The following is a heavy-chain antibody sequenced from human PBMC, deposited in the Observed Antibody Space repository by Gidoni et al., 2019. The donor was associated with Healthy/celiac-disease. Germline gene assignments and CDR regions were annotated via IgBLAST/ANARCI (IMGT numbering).Heavy chain of an antibody. CDR1: GGSISSSSYY. CDR3: ARQAEGFWSGYSNFDP. D-gene: IGHD3-3*01. J-gene: IGHJ5*02. Sequence: QLQLQESGPGLVKPSETLSLTCTVSGGSISSSSYYWGWIRQPPGKGLEWIGSIYYSGSTYYNPSLKSRVTISVDTSKNQFSLKLSSVTAADTAVYYCARQAEGFWSGYSNFDPWGQGTLVTVSS. V-gene: IGHV4-39*01. CDR2: IYYSGST.